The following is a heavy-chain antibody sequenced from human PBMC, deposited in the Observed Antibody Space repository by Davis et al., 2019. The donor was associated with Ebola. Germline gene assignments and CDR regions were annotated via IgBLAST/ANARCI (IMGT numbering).Heavy chain of an antibody. J-gene: IGHJ4*02. D-gene: IGHD3-10*01. CDR1: GFTFIDYF. V-gene: IGHV3-11*01. CDR3: VRGTGEDH. CDR2: ISSSGRTI. Sequence: PGGSLRLSFAASGFTFIDYFMSWIRQAPGKGLEWVSYISSSGRTIYYADSVKGRFTISRDNANDSLYLQMTSLRAEDTAIYYCVRGTGEDHWGQGTLDTVSS.